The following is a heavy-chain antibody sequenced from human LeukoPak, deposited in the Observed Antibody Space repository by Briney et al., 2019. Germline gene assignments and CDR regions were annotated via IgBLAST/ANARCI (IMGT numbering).Heavy chain of an antibody. CDR1: GGSISSSSYY. Sequence: PSETLSLTCTVSGGSISSSSYYWGWIRQPPGKGLEWIGSIYYSGSTYYNPSLKSRVTISVDTSNNLFSLKLSSVTAADTAVYYCARHVSPSRERWFGELFPNDYWGQGTLVTVSS. J-gene: IGHJ4*02. D-gene: IGHD3-10*01. CDR2: IYYSGST. V-gene: IGHV4-39*01. CDR3: ARHVSPSRERWFGELFPNDY.